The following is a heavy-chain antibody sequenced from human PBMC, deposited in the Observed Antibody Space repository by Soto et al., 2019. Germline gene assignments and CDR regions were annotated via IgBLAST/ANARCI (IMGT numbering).Heavy chain of an antibody. CDR2: IMPMFGVT. J-gene: IGHJ6*02. CDR1: GGTFNSHT. Sequence: QVQLVQSGAEVKKPGSSVKVSCRAPGGTFNSHTISWVRQAPGQGLEWMGGIMPMFGVTNYARKFQGRLTLTANESTTTAYREVSGLTSEDTAVYYCAGEGVTSSMSLPWMGYHYYGLAVWGQGTTVIVSS. D-gene: IGHD2-2*01. CDR3: AGEGVTSSMSLPWMGYHYYGLAV. V-gene: IGHV1-69*12.